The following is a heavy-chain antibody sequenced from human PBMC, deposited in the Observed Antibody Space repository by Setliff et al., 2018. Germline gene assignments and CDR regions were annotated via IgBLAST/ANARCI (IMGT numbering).Heavy chain of an antibody. Sequence: GGSLRLSCAASGFVVSNNELSWVRQAPERGLEWVSVTYVGGATNYADSVKGRFTISRDNSKNTLYLQMSSLRADDTAVYFCAGQGPIFGSGLIPGFDQWGQGTMVTVS. D-gene: IGHD3-3*01. V-gene: IGHV3-53*01. CDR2: TYVGGAT. CDR1: GFVVSNNE. J-gene: IGHJ4*02. CDR3: AGQGPIFGSGLIPGFDQ.